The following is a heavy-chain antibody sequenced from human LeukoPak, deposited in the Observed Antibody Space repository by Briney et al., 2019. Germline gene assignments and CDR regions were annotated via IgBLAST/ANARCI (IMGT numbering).Heavy chain of an antibody. Sequence: ASVKVSCKASGYTFTGYYMHWVRQAPGQGLEWMGWINPNSGGTNYAQKFQGWVTMTRDTSISTAYMELSRLRSDDTAVYYCATDRRDYGVYWDWGQGTLVTVSS. V-gene: IGHV1-2*04. J-gene: IGHJ4*02. D-gene: IGHD4-17*01. CDR1: GYTFTGYY. CDR2: INPNSGGT. CDR3: ATDRRDYGVYWD.